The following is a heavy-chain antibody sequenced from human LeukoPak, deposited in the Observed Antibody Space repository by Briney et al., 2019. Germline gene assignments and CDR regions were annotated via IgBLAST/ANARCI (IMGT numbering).Heavy chain of an antibody. CDR1: GFTFSTYG. CDR3: ANNRIVGITPLDY. CDR2: TGDRAGSS. J-gene: IGHJ4*02. V-gene: IGHV3-23*01. D-gene: IGHD1-26*01. Sequence: HPGGSLRLSCVASGFTFSTYGMSWVRQAPGKGLEWVSTTGDRAGSSSYSDSVKGRFTISRDNSKNTLYLQMNSLRAEDTAVYYCANNRIVGITPLDYWGQGTLVIVSS.